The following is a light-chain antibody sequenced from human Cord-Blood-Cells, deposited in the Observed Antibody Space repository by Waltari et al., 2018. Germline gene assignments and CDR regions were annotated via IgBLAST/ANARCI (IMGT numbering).Light chain of an antibody. Sequence: YELTQPPSVSVSPGQTASITCSGDKLGDKYACWYQQKPGQSPVLVIYQDSKRPSGIPERFSGSNSGNTATLTISGTQAMDEADYYCQAWDSSTEVVFGGGTKLTVL. CDR2: QDS. CDR3: QAWDSSTEVV. V-gene: IGLV3-1*01. CDR1: KLGDKY. J-gene: IGLJ2*01.